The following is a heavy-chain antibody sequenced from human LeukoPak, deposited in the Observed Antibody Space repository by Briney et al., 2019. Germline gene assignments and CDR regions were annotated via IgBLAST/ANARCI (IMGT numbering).Heavy chain of an antibody. D-gene: IGHD6-19*01. V-gene: IGHV3-30*03. Sequence: LSLTCAVYGGSFSGYYWGWVRQAPGKGLEWVAVISYDGSNKYYADSVKGRFTISRDNSKNTLYLQMNSLRAEDTAVYYCASSASGWYYFDYWGQGTLVTVSS. J-gene: IGHJ4*02. CDR1: GGSFSGYY. CDR2: ISYDGSNK. CDR3: ASSASGWYYFDY.